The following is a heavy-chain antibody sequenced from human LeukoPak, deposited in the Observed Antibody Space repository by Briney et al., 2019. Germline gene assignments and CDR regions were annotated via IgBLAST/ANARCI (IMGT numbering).Heavy chain of an antibody. Sequence: SETLSLTCTVSGGSISSSSYYWGWIRQPPGKGLEWIGSIYYSGSTYYNPSLKSRVTISVDTSKNQFSLKLSSVTAADTAVYYCARFAAVGAINYWGQGTLVTVSS. J-gene: IGHJ4*02. CDR3: ARFAAVGAINY. CDR2: IYYSGST. V-gene: IGHV4-39*01. CDR1: GGSISSSSYY. D-gene: IGHD1-26*01.